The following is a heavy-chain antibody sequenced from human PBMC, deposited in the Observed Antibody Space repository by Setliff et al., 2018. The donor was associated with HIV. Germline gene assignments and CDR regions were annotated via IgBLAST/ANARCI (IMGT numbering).Heavy chain of an antibody. CDR1: GDPIFIGGYY. CDR2: IYHTGKT. V-gene: IGHV4-31*03. J-gene: IGHJ6*03. CDR3: ARGVNPTYYDFWSGNYMRKYYYYYMDV. D-gene: IGHD3-3*01. Sequence: SETLSLTCTVSGDPIFIGGYYWSWIRQHPGGGLEWIGYIYHTGKTYYNPSLQSRVTISVDTSKNQFSLKLSSVTAADTAVYYCARGVNPTYYDFWSGNYMRKYYYYYMDVWGKGTTVTVSS.